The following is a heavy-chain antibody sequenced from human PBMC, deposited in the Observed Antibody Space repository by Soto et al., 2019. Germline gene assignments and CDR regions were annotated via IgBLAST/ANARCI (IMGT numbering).Heavy chain of an antibody. CDR1: GGTFSSYA. CDR3: ASHCGGDCYSRSPPYYYYGMDV. Sequence: QVQLVQSGAEVKKPGSSVKVSCKAYGGTFSSYAVSWVRQAPGQGLEWMGGIIPIFGTADYAQKFQGRVTIIADESTSTAYMELSSLRSEDTAIYYCASHCGGDCYSRSPPYYYYGMDVWGQGTTVTVSS. V-gene: IGHV1-69*12. CDR2: IIPIFGTA. D-gene: IGHD2-21*02. J-gene: IGHJ6*02.